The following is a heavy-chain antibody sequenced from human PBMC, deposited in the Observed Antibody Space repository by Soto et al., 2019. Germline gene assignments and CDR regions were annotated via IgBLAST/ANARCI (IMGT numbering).Heavy chain of an antibody. J-gene: IGHJ6*02. V-gene: IGHV3-21*01. CDR1: GFTFSSYS. CDR3: ARDFVVGGPTINYYYGMDV. D-gene: IGHD1-26*01. CDR2: ISSSSSYI. Sequence: GGSLRLSCAASGFTFSSYSMNWVRQAPGKGLEWVSSISSSSSYIDYADSVKGRFTISRDNAKNSLYLQMNSLGAEDTAVYYCARDFVVGGPTINYYYGMDVWGQGTTVTVSS.